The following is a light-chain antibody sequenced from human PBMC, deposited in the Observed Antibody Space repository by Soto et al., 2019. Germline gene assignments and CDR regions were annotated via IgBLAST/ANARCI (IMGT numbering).Light chain of an antibody. CDR2: DAS. CDR3: QQYNSYWT. CDR1: QSISSW. J-gene: IGKJ1*01. V-gene: IGKV1-5*01. Sequence: DIQMTQSPSTLSASVGDRVTITCRASQSISSWLAWYQQKPGKAPKLLIYDASSLESGVPSRFSGSGSGTEFTLTISSLQLDDFAPYYCQQYNSYWTFGQGTKVDIK.